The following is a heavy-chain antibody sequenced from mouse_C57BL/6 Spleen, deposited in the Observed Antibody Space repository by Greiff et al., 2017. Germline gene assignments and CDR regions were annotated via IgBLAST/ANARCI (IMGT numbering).Heavy chain of an antibody. CDR1: GFTFSSYA. Sequence: VQLKESGGGLVKPGGSLKLSCAASGFTFSSYAMSWVRQTPEKRLEWVATISDGGSYTYYPDNVKGRFTISRDNAKNNLYLQMSHLKSEDTAMYYCARDRDYGSSYMDYFDYWGQGTTLTVSS. CDR3: ARDRDYGSSYMDYFDY. V-gene: IGHV5-4*01. J-gene: IGHJ2*01. D-gene: IGHD1-1*01. CDR2: ISDGGSYT.